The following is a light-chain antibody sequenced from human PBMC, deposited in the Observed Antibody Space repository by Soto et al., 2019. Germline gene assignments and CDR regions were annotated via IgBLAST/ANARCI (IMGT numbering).Light chain of an antibody. CDR1: QSISSW. Sequence: DIQMTQSPSTLSASIGDRVTITCRASQSISSWLAWYQQKPGKAPKLLIYDASSLKSGVPSRFSGSGSGTEFTLTISSLQPDDFATYYCQQFNSYWYTFGQGTKLEIK. J-gene: IGKJ2*01. CDR3: QQFNSYWYT. CDR2: DAS. V-gene: IGKV1-5*01.